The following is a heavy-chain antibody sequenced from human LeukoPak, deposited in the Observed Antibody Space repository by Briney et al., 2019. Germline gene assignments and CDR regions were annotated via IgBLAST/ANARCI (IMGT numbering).Heavy chain of an antibody. CDR2: VSYDGTDK. Sequence: GGSLRLSCAASGFTFSSYAIHWVRQAPGKGLEWVAGVSYDGTDKYYADSVKGRFSISRDNSKNTLYLQMNSLRGEDTAVYYCAKQMMERQQYYYMDVWGKGTSVTVSS. CDR3: AKQMMERQQYYYMDV. J-gene: IGHJ6*03. CDR1: GFTFSSYA. D-gene: IGHD6-13*01. V-gene: IGHV3-30*04.